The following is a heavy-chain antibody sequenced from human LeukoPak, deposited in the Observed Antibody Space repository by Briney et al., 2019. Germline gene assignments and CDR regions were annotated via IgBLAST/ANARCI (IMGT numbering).Heavy chain of an antibody. V-gene: IGHV3-23*01. Sequence: GGSLRLSCAASGFTFSTYAMNWVRQAPGKGLEGVSGIRGSGASTYYADSVKGRFTISRDNSKNTMYLQMNSLRAEDTAVYYCAKDGHYYDDSGYPLAHWGQGTLVAVSS. D-gene: IGHD3-22*01. J-gene: IGHJ5*02. CDR3: AKDGHYYDDSGYPLAH. CDR1: GFTFSTYA. CDR2: IRGSGAST.